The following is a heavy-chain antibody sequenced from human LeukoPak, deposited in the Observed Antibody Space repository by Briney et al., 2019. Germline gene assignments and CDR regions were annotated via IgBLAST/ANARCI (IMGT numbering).Heavy chain of an antibody. J-gene: IGHJ4*02. V-gene: IGHV4-39*01. Sequence: PSETLSLTCTVSGGSISSSSYYWGWIRQPPGKGLEWIGSIYYSGSTYYNPSLKSRVTISVDTSKNQFSLKLSSVTAADTAVYYCARVDEYYDFWSGYYGGVFDYWGQGTLVTVSS. D-gene: IGHD3-3*01. CDR1: GGSISSSSYY. CDR2: IYYSGST. CDR3: ARVDEYYDFWSGYYGGVFDY.